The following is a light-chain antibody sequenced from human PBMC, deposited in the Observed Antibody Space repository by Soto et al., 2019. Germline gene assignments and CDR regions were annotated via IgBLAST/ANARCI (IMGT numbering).Light chain of an antibody. CDR1: SSDVGGYNY. J-gene: IGLJ1*01. CDR2: DVS. CDR3: CSYAGSYGYV. Sequence: QSALTQPRSVSGSPGQSVTIPCTGTSSDVGGYNYVSWYQQHPGKAPKLMIYDVSKRPSGVPDRFSGSKSGNTASLTISGLQAEDEADYYCCSYAGSYGYVFGTGTKLTVL. V-gene: IGLV2-11*01.